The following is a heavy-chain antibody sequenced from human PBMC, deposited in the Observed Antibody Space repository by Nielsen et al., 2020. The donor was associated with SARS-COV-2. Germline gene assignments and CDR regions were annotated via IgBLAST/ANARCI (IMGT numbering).Heavy chain of an antibody. CDR3: ARGWGELSSGSMDV. CDR2: INPNSGGT. J-gene: IGHJ6*02. D-gene: IGHD3-16*02. CDR1: GYTFTGYY. V-gene: IGHV1-2*02. Sequence: ASVKVSCKASGYTFTGYYMHWVRQAPGQGLEWMGWINPNSGGTNYAQKFQGRVTMTRDTSISTAYMELSRLRPDDTAVYYCARGWGELSSGSMDVWGQGTTVTVSS.